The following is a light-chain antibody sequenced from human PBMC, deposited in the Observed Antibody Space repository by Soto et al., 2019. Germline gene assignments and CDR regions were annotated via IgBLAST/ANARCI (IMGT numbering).Light chain of an antibody. CDR2: GAS. CDR3: QQYNNSPGS. V-gene: IGKV3-20*01. CDR1: QRVVSSQ. J-gene: IGKJ2*03. Sequence: DILLTQSPGTLSTSPGERATLSCRASQRVVSSQLAWYQQKPGQAPRLLIYGASSRAAGIPDRFSGSGSGTDFTLTIRRLEPEDFAVYYCQQYNNSPGSFGQGTKLDIK.